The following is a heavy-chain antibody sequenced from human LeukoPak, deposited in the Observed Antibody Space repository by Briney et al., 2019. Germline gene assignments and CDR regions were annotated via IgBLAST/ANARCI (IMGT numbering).Heavy chain of an antibody. J-gene: IGHJ3*02. D-gene: IGHD2-21*01. CDR1: GDSVSGNIVA. V-gene: IGHV6-1*01. Sequence: SQTLSLTCAVSGDSVSGNIVAWNWIRQSPSRGLEWLGRTYRGSSYYAPSMKSRISISPDTSKNQFSLHLNSVTPEDTAVYFCEEGKYSAFDIWGKGRWSSSL. CDR2: TYRGSS. CDR3: EEGKYSAFDI.